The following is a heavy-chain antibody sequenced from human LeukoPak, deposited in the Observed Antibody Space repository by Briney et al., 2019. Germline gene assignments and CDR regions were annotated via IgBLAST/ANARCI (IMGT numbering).Heavy chain of an antibody. CDR2: INPNTDGT. CDR3: ARVGGSWYLRLGS. Sequence: ASVNVSCKASGYTFTGYFMHWVRQAPGQGLEWMGWINPNTDGTDYAQKFQGRVTMTRDTSISTVYMELSSLRSDDTAMYYCARVGGSWYLRLGSWGQGTLVTVSS. CDR1: GYTFTGYF. J-gene: IGHJ4*02. D-gene: IGHD6-13*01. V-gene: IGHV1-2*02.